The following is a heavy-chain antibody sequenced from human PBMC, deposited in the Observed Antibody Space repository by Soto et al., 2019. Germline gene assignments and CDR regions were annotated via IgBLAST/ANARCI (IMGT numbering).Heavy chain of an antibody. J-gene: IGHJ4*02. CDR2: IIPILGIA. CDR3: ARDSIVATPFDY. V-gene: IGHV1-69*04. Sequence: SVKVSCKASGGTFSSYTISWVRQAPGQGLEWMGRIIPILGIANHAQKFQGRVTITADKSTSTAYMELSSLRSEDTAVYYCARDSIVATPFDYWGQGTLVTVSS. CDR1: GGTFSSYT. D-gene: IGHD5-12*01.